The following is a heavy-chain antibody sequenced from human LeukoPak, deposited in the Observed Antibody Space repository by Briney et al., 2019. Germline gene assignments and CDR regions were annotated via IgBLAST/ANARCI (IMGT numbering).Heavy chain of an antibody. V-gene: IGHV3-30-3*01. CDR3: ARGVLVKGMDV. CDR1: GFTFSSYA. J-gene: IGHJ6*02. Sequence: PGGSLRLSCEASGFTFSSYAMHWIRQAPGKGLEWVAVISYDGSNKYYADSVKGRFTISRDNSKNTLYLQMNSLRAEDTAVYYCARGVLVKGMDVWGQGTTVTVSS. D-gene: IGHD2-21*01. CDR2: ISYDGSNK.